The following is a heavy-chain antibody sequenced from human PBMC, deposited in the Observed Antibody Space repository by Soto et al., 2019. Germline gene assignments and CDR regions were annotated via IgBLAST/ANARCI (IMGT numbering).Heavy chain of an antibody. CDR1: GDTFTNFG. Sequence: HLVQSGPEVKKPGASVTVSCKTSGDTFTNFGLSWVRQAPGQGLEWMGWIATYNRNKNYAQKFQGRLPLTTDTSTSTCYMELKSLEYDDTAVDYCARVLRGVVNWFDPWGQGTLVTVSS. CDR3: ARVLRGVVNWFDP. CDR2: IATYNRNK. V-gene: IGHV1-18*01. D-gene: IGHD3-10*01. J-gene: IGHJ5*02.